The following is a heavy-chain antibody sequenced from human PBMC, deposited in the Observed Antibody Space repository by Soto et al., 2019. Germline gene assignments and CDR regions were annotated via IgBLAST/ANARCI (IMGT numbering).Heavy chain of an antibody. D-gene: IGHD4-4*01. V-gene: IGHV3-30*18. Sequence: ESGGGVVQPGRSLRLSCAASGFTFSSFGMHWVRQAPGKGLEWVAVISYDGSNIYYADSVKGRFTISRDNSKNTLYLQMNSLRAEDTAVYYCAKDLYSNYGWEDYWGQGTLVTVSS. CDR1: GFTFSSFG. CDR2: ISYDGSNI. CDR3: AKDLYSNYGWEDY. J-gene: IGHJ4*02.